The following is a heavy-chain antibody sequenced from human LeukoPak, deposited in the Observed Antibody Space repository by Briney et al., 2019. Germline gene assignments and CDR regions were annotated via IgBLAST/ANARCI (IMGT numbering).Heavy chain of an antibody. CDR3: AREYSSSLDY. J-gene: IGHJ4*02. V-gene: IGHV1-46*01. CDR1: GYTFTSSC. Sequence: GASVKVFCKASGYTFTSSCIHWVRQAPGQGLEWVGMIYPSGGSTSYAQKFQGRVTMTRDTSTSTVYMELSSLRSEDTAVYYCAREYSSSLDYWGQGTLVTVSS. CDR2: IYPSGGST. D-gene: IGHD6-6*01.